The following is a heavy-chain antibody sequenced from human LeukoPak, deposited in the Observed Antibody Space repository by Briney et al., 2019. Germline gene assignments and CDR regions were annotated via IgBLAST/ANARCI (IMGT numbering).Heavy chain of an antibody. CDR3: ARDKAHSYGRYFDP. CDR2: ISYGNT. V-gene: IGHV4-59*01. D-gene: IGHD5-18*01. J-gene: IGHJ5*02. Sequence: SETLSLTCTVSGGSISTYYWNWIRQTPGKGLEWIGHISYGNTAYNPSLKSRVTISVDTAKNKFSLKLTSVTPADTAVYYCARDKAHSYGRYFDPWGQGALVTVSS. CDR1: GGSISTYY.